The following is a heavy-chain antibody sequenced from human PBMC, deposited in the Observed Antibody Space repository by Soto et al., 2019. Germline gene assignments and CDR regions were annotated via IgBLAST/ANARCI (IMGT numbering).Heavy chain of an antibody. D-gene: IGHD3-22*01. CDR1: GFTFSSYA. V-gene: IGHV3-23*01. CDR2: ISGSGGST. J-gene: IGHJ4*02. CDR3: AKYYYDSSGSLFDY. Sequence: GGSLTLSCTASGFTFSSYAMSWVRQAPGKGLEWVSAISGSGGSTYYADSVKGRFTISRDNSKNTLYLQMNSLRAEDTAVYYCAKYYYDSSGSLFDYWGQGTLVTVSS.